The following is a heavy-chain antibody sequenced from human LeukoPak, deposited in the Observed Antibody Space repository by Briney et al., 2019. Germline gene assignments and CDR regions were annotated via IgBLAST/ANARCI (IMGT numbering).Heavy chain of an antibody. CDR3: ARDRRGVNFYYYYMDV. V-gene: IGHV3-7*01. D-gene: IGHD3-10*01. CDR2: IKEDGSEK. J-gene: IGHJ6*03. Sequence: QAGGSLRLSCEASGFMFTGYWMSWVRQAPGKGLEWVANIKEDGSEKYYVDSVKGRFTISRDNPKKLLYLRMNSLRAEDTAVYYCARDRRGVNFYYYYMDVWGKGTSVIVSS. CDR1: GFMFTGYW.